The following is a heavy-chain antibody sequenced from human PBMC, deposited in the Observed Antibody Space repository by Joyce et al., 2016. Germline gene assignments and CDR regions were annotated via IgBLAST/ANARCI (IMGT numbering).Heavy chain of an antibody. CDR2: ISPYSGNA. D-gene: IGHD2-21*01. Sequence: QVQLVQSGAEVKKPGASVKVSCEASGYTFTSFRITLVRQAPGHGLEWMGWISPYSGNADYEQEFQGRVTMTTDPSTRTAYMEMRSLRYDDTAVYVCARSDWTLDIWGQGTMVTVSS. J-gene: IGHJ3*02. CDR3: ARSDWTLDI. CDR1: GYTFTSFR. V-gene: IGHV1-18*01.